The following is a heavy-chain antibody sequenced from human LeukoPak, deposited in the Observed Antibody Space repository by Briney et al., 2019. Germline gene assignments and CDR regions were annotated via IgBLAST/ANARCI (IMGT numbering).Heavy chain of an antibody. J-gene: IGHJ4*02. D-gene: IGHD5-18*01. Sequence: PSETLSLTCAVSGYSISSGYYWGWIRQPPGKGLEWIASIDHTGKTYYNPSLKSRVTISVDTSKNQVSLKLSSVTAADTAVYYCASVDTAVSGYFDYWGQGTLVTVSS. CDR1: GYSISSGYY. V-gene: IGHV4-38-2*01. CDR2: IDHTGKT. CDR3: ASVDTAVSGYFDY.